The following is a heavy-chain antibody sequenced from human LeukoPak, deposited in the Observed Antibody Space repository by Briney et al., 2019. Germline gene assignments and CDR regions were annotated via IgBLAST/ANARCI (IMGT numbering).Heavy chain of an antibody. J-gene: IGHJ3*02. CDR1: GFTFSSYE. D-gene: IGHD2-21*01. Sequence: GRSLRLSCAASGFTFSSYEMNWVRQAPGKGLEWVSYISSSGSTIYYADSVKGRFTISRDNAENSLYLQMISLRAEDTAVYYCASEDLIQRAFDIWGQGTMVTVSS. V-gene: IGHV3-48*03. CDR3: ASEDLIQRAFDI. CDR2: ISSSGSTI.